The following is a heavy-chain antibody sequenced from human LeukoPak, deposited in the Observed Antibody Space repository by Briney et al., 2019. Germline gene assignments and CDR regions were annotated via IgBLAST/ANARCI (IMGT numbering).Heavy chain of an antibody. V-gene: IGHV1-46*01. CDR1: GYTFTRHY. J-gene: IGHJ3*02. Sequence: ASVKVSCKASGYTFTRHYMNWVRQAPGQGLEWMGKINPSSGGTGYAQKFQGRVTMTRDTSTSTAYMELTSLRSEDTAVYYCARDGLYCTNGVCSSDIWGQGTLDTVSS. CDR3: ARDGLYCTNGVCSSDI. CDR2: INPSSGGT. D-gene: IGHD2-8*01.